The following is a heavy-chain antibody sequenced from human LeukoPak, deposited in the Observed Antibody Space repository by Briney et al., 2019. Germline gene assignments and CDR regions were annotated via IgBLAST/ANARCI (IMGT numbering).Heavy chain of an antibody. V-gene: IGHV1-2*02. Sequence: ASVKVSCKASGYTFTGYYMYWVRQAPGQGLEWMGWINPNSGGTNYAQKFQGRVTMTRDTSISTAYMELSRLRSDDTAVYYCARDWGPTAALDYWGQGTLVTVSS. CDR1: GYTFTGYY. CDR3: ARDWGPTAALDY. D-gene: IGHD2-2*01. J-gene: IGHJ4*02. CDR2: INPNSGGT.